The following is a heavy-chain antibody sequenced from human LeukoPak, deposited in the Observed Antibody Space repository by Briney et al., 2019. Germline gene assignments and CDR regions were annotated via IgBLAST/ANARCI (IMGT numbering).Heavy chain of an antibody. CDR3: ATDSTRNWGYFEWFQPSAYYYYYMDV. Sequence: ASVKVSCKASGYTFTSYGISCGRQAPGQGLEWMGWISAYNGNTNYAQKRQGRVTMTTDTSTSTAYMELRSLRSDATAVYSCATDSTRNWGYFEWFQPSAYYYYYMDVWGNGNTVTVSS. CDR1: GYTFTSYG. V-gene: IGHV1-18*01. J-gene: IGHJ6*03. D-gene: IGHD3-9*01. CDR2: ISAYNGNT.